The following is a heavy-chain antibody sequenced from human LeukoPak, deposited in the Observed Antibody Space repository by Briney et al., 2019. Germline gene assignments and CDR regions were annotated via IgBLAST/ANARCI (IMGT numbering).Heavy chain of an antibody. Sequence: ASVTVSCKASGNTFTDYYIHWVRQAPGQGFEWMGWNNPSSGGTNYAQKFQGRVTMTRDTSISTAYMELSRLRSDDTAVYYCATLDAFDIWGQGTMVTVSS. CDR2: NNPSSGGT. CDR3: ATLDAFDI. CDR1: GNTFTDYY. V-gene: IGHV1-2*02. J-gene: IGHJ3*02.